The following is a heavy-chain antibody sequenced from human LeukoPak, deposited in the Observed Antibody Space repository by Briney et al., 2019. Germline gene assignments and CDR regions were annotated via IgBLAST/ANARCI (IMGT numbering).Heavy chain of an antibody. V-gene: IGHV4-59*01. CDR1: GGAISVYS. CDR3: ARDRRDRGYYGTFDN. D-gene: IGHD3-22*01. Sequence: PSETLSLTCTVSGGAISVYSWSWIRQPPGKGLEWIGRIYYDGSTNYKSSLKSRATISADTSKNYFSLRLSSVTAADTAVYYCARDRRDRGYYGTFDNGSQGTLVTVSS. CDR2: IYYDGST. J-gene: IGHJ4*02.